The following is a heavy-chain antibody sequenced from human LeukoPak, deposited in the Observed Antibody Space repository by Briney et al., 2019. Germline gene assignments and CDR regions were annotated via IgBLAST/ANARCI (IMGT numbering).Heavy chain of an antibody. D-gene: IGHD6-19*01. V-gene: IGHV4-39*07. CDR2: IYYSGST. Sequence: SETLSLTCTVSGDSISSSRYYWGWIRQPPGKGLEWIGSIYYSGSTNYNPSLKSRVTISVDTSKNQFSLKLSSVTAADTAVYYCARAGAVAAPGYFDYWGQGTLVTVSS. J-gene: IGHJ4*02. CDR1: GDSISSSRYY. CDR3: ARAGAVAAPGYFDY.